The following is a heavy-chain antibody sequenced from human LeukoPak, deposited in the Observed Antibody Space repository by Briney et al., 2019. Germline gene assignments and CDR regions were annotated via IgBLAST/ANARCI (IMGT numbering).Heavy chain of an antibody. CDR3: ARDINGDVDLGL. Sequence: SQTLSPTCAISGDSVSSNSTAWSCIRQSPSRGLEWLGRTYYRSKWYNDYAVSVKSRITINPDTSKNQFSLQLNSVTPEDTAVYYCARDINGDVDLGLWGSGDLVTGSS. J-gene: IGHJ2*01. CDR1: GDSVSSNSTA. D-gene: IGHD2-8*01. V-gene: IGHV6-1*01. CDR2: TYYRSKWYN.